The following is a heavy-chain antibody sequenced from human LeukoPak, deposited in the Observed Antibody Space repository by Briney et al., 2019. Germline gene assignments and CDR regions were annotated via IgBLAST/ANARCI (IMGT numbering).Heavy chain of an antibody. Sequence: EASVKVSCKASGGTFSSYAISWVRQAPGQGLEWMGRIIPILGIANYAQKFQGRVTITADKSTSTAYMELSSLRSDDTAVYYCARDPESDAFDIWGQGTMVTVSS. CDR3: ARDPESDAFDI. CDR1: GGTFSSYA. V-gene: IGHV1-69*04. CDR2: IIPILGIA. J-gene: IGHJ3*02.